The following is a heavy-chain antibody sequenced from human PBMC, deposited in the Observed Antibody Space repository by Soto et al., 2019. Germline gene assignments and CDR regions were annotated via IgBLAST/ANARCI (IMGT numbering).Heavy chain of an antibody. D-gene: IGHD3-9*01. CDR2: IYYSGST. J-gene: IGHJ4*02. V-gene: IGHV4-39*01. CDR1: GGSISSSSYY. CDR3: ARHDAYYDILTGYYPDRHYSALDY. Sequence: PSETLSLTCTVSGGSISSSSYYWGWIRQPPGKGLEWIGSIYYSGSTYYNPSLKSRVTISVDTSKNQFSLKLSSVTAADTAVYYCARHDAYYDILTGYYPDRHYSALDYWGQGTLVTVSS.